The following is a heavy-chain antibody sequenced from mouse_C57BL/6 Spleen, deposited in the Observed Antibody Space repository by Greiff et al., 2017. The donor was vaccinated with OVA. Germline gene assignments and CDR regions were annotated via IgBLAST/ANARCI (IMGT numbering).Heavy chain of an antibody. Sequence: QVQLQQPGAELVKPGASVKMSCKASGYTFTSYWITWVKQRPGQGLEWIGDIYPGSGSTNYNEKFKSKATLTVDTSSSTAYMQLSSLTSEDSAVYYCARERIYYGNYVEAMDYWGQGTSVTVSS. CDR1: GYTFTSYW. J-gene: IGHJ4*01. CDR3: ARERIYYGNYVEAMDY. CDR2: IYPGSGST. D-gene: IGHD2-1*01. V-gene: IGHV1-55*01.